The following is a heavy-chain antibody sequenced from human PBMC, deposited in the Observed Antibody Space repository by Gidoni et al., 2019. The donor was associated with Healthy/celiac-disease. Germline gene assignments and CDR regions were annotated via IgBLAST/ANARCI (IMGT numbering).Heavy chain of an antibody. V-gene: IGHV3-30*03. J-gene: IGHJ4*02. CDR1: GFTFSSSG. D-gene: IGHD2-2*01. Sequence: QVQLVESGGGVVQPGRSLRLSCAASGFTFSSSGMHWVRQAPGKGLEWVSVISYDGSNKYYADSVKGRFTISRDNSKNTLYLQMNSLRAEDTAVYYCARLSSTSPELDYWGQGTLVTVSS. CDR2: ISYDGSNK. CDR3: ARLSSTSPELDY.